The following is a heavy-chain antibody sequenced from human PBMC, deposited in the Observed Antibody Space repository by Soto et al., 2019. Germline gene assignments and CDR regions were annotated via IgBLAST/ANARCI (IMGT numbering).Heavy chain of an antibody. J-gene: IGHJ4*02. CDR2: IWYDGSNK. Sequence: GGSLRLSCAASGFTFSSYGMHWVRQAPGKGLEWVAVIWYDGSNKYYADSVKGRFTISRDNSKNTLYLQMNSLRAEDTAVYYCARGGVLLWFGAPEIDYWGQGTLVTVSS. CDR1: GFTFSSYG. D-gene: IGHD3-10*01. V-gene: IGHV3-33*01. CDR3: ARGGVLLWFGAPEIDY.